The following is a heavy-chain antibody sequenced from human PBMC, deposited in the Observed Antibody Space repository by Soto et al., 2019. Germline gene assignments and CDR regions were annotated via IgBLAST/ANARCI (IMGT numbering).Heavy chain of an antibody. CDR3: ERETLLYGGRGSYCSPFDS. V-gene: IGHV4-31*03. CDR1: GGSLTTDDYY. Sequence: QVQLQESGPGLVKPSQTLSLTCTVSGGSLTTDDYYWSWIRQHPGKGLEWIGYMSHRGSTFYNPSIKSRITMSVDTSQSQLSPMPNSVTDADSAVYYCERETLLYGGRGSYCSPFDSWGQGTLVMASS. CDR2: MSHRGST. J-gene: IGHJ4*02. D-gene: IGHD2-21*02.